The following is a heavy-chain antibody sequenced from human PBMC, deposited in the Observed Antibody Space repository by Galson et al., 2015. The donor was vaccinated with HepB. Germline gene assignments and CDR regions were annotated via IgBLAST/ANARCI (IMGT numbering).Heavy chain of an antibody. CDR3: AYGVDV. CDR2: TYYRSRWYN. J-gene: IGHJ6*02. CDR1: GDSVSSNSAV. V-gene: IGHV6-1*01. Sequence: CAISGDSVSSNSAVWNWIRQSPSRGLEWLGRTYYRSRWYNDYAVSVKSRISINADTSKNQVSLQLNSVTPDDTAVYYCAYGVDVWGQGTRVTFS.